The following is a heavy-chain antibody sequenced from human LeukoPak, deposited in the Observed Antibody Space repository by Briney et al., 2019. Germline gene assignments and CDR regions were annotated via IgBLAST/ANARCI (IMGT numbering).Heavy chain of an antibody. V-gene: IGHV3-66*01. J-gene: IGHJ4*02. Sequence: GGSPRLSCAASGFTVSSNYMSWVRQAPGKGLEWVSAIYTGGSTYYADSVKGRFTISRDNSKNTLYLQMNSLRAEDTAVYYCARNLYYYDSSGYYYYWGQGTLVTVSS. CDR1: GFTVSSNY. CDR3: ARNLYYYDSSGYYYY. CDR2: IYTGGST. D-gene: IGHD3-22*01.